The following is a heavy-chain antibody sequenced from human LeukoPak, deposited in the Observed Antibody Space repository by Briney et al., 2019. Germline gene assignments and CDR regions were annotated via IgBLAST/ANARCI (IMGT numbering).Heavy chain of an antibody. Sequence: GGSLRLSCAASGFTFSSYGMHWVRQAPGKGLEWVAVISYDGSNKYYADSVKGRFTISRDNAKNSLYLQVNSLRAEDTAVYYCARGRNIIWGQGTLVTVSS. D-gene: IGHD2/OR15-2a*01. V-gene: IGHV3-30*03. J-gene: IGHJ4*02. CDR3: ARGRNII. CDR1: GFTFSSYG. CDR2: ISYDGSNK.